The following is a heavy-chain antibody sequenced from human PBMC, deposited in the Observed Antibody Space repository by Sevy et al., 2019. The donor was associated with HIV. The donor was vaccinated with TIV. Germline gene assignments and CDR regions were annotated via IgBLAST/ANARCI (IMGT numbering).Heavy chain of an antibody. Sequence: ASVKVSCKASGYTFTSYGISWVRQAPGQGLEWMGWISAYNGNTNYAQKLQGRVTMTTDTSTSTAYMELRSLRSDDTAVYYCARDRFTDCSGGSCNGNYYYYYGMDVWGQGTTVTVSS. CDR2: ISAYNGNT. CDR3: ARDRFTDCSGGSCNGNYYYYYGMDV. D-gene: IGHD2-15*01. CDR1: GYTFTSYG. J-gene: IGHJ6*02. V-gene: IGHV1-18*01.